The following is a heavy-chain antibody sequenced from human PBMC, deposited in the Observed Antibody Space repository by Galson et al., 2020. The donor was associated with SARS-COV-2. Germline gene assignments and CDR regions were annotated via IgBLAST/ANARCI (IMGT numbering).Heavy chain of an antibody. D-gene: IGHD3-10*01. Sequence: GGSLRLSCEVSGLSFSSDWMSWVRQAPGKGLEWVANIKADGNEKYYVDSVKGRFTISRDNARNSLYLQMDNLRADDTAVYYCARGGARVLIWFGDSLRRYFDVWGQGTMVSVSS. CDR1: GLSFSSDW. V-gene: IGHV3-7*01. CDR2: IKADGNEK. J-gene: IGHJ3*01. CDR3: ARGGARVLIWFGDSLRRYFDV.